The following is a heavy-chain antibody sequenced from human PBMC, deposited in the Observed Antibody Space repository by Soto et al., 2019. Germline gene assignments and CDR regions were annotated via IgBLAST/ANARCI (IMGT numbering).Heavy chain of an antibody. CDR1: GFTFSDYY. D-gene: IGHD1-1*01. CDR3: ATGGQLPDAFDV. J-gene: IGHJ3*01. Sequence: GGSLRLSCTASGFTFSDYYMSWIRQAPGKGLERVSYISSSGSATYYADSLRGRFTISRDNAKNLLSLQMNSLRAEDTAVYYCATGGQLPDAFDVWGQGTMVTVSS. V-gene: IGHV3-11*01. CDR2: ISSSGSAT.